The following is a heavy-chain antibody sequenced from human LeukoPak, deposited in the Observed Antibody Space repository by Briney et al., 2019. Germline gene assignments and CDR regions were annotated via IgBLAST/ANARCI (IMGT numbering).Heavy chain of an antibody. J-gene: IGHJ6*02. CDR2: ISGSGGST. CDR3: AKDVGYYYGMDV. Sequence: PGGSLRLSCAASGFTFSSYAMSWVRQAPGKGLEWVSAISGSGGSTYYADSVKGRFTISRDNSKNTLYLQVNSLRAEDTAVYYCAKDVGYYYGMDVWGQGTTVTVSS. CDR1: GFTFSSYA. V-gene: IGHV3-23*01.